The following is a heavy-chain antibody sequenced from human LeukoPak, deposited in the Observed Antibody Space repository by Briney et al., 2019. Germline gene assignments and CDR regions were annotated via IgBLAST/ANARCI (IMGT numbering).Heavy chain of an antibody. Sequence: SETLSLTCTVSGGSISSYYWSWIRQPPGKGLEWIGSIYYSGSTYYNPSLKSRVTISVDTSKNQFSLKLSSVTAADTAVYYCARVSYMPPAGWYFDLWGRGTLVTVSS. CDR3: ARVSYMPPAGWYFDL. D-gene: IGHD2-2*01. J-gene: IGHJ2*01. V-gene: IGHV4-59*12. CDR2: IYYSGST. CDR1: GGSISSYY.